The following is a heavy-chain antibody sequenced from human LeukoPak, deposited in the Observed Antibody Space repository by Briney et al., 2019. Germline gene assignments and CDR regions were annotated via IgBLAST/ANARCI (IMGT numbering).Heavy chain of an antibody. V-gene: IGHV1-2*02. Sequence: GASVKVSCKASGYTFIGYYMHWVRQAPGQGLEWMGWINPNSGGTNYAQKFQGRVTMTRDTSISTAYMELSRLRSDDTAVYYCARGGYDFWSGIFDYWGQGTLVTVSS. CDR1: GYTFIGYY. CDR3: ARGGYDFWSGIFDY. J-gene: IGHJ4*02. D-gene: IGHD3-3*01. CDR2: INPNSGGT.